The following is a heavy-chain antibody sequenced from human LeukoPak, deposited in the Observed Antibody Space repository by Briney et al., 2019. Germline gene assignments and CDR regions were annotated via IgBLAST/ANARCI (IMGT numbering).Heavy chain of an antibody. Sequence: SETLSLTCTVSGYSISSGYYWGWIRQPPGKGLEWIGSIYHSGSTYYNPSLKSRVTISVDRSKNQFSLKLGSVTAADTAVYYCARAGWDIVVVPAAIPVYFDYWGQGTLVTVSS. CDR2: IYHSGST. J-gene: IGHJ4*02. D-gene: IGHD2-2*02. CDR1: GYSISSGYY. V-gene: IGHV4-38-2*02. CDR3: ARAGWDIVVVPAAIPVYFDY.